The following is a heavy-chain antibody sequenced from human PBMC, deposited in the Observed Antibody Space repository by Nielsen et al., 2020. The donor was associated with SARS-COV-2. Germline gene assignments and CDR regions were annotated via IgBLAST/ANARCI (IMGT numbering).Heavy chain of an antibody. D-gene: IGHD1-26*01. CDR2: IYYSGST. CDR3: ARQLRVGASGHYYYGMDV. CDR1: GGSISSSSYY. V-gene: IGHV4-39*01. Sequence: SETLSLTCTVSGGSISSSSYYWGWIRQPPGKGLEWIGSIYYSGSTYYNPSLKSRVTISVDTSKNQFSLKLSSVTAADTAVYYCARQLRVGASGHYYYGMDVWGQGTTVTVSS. J-gene: IGHJ6*02.